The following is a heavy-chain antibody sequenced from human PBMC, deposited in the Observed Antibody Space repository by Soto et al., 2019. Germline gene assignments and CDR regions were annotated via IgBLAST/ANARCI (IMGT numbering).Heavy chain of an antibody. CDR1: GGSISSYY. V-gene: IGHV4-59*08. CDR2: IYYSGST. J-gene: IGHJ3*02. CDR3: ARRYGSAFDI. D-gene: IGHD3-10*01. Sequence: QVQLQESGPGLVKPSETLSLTCTVSGGSISSYYWSWIRQPPGKGLEWIGYIYYSGSTNYNPSLRSQLTISVDTSKHHCSRKLSSVTAADPAVYYCARRYGSAFDIWGQGTMVTVSS.